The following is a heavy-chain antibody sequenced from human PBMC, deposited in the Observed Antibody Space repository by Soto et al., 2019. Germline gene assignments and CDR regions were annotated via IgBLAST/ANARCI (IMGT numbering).Heavy chain of an antibody. D-gene: IGHD3-10*01. CDR1: GYTFTGYY. Sequence: ASVKVSCKASGYTFTGYYMHWVRQAPGQGLEWMGWINPNSGGTNYAQKFQGRVTMTRDTSISTAYMELSRLRSDDTAVYYCARVKHYYGSGSHAPYYFDYWGQGTLVTLSS. V-gene: IGHV1-2*02. CDR2: INPNSGGT. J-gene: IGHJ4*02. CDR3: ARVKHYYGSGSHAPYYFDY.